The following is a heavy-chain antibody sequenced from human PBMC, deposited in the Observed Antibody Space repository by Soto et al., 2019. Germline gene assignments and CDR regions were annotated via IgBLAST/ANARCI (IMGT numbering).Heavy chain of an antibody. J-gene: IGHJ3*02. Sequence: GGSLRLSCAASGFTFSSYWMHWVHQAPGKGLVWVSRINSDGSSTSYADSVKGRFTISRDNAKNTLYLQMNSLRAEDTAVYYCARDCSVNYYALNRWDAFDIWGQGTMVTVSS. D-gene: IGHD3-10*01. CDR2: INSDGSST. CDR1: GFTFSSYW. V-gene: IGHV3-74*01. CDR3: ARDCSVNYYALNRWDAFDI.